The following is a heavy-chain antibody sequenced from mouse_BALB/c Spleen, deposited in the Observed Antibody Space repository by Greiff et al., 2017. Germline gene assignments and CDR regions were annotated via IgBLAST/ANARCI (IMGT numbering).Heavy chain of an antibody. D-gene: IGHD2-14*01. Sequence: QVQLKQSGAELVRPGTSVKVSCKASGYAFTNYLIEWVKQRPGQGLEWIGVINPGSGGTNYNEKFKGKATLTADKSSSTAYMQLSSLTSDDSAVYFCARSYDGRFAYWGQGTLVTVSA. CDR3: ARSYDGRFAY. CDR2: INPGSGGT. V-gene: IGHV1-54*01. J-gene: IGHJ3*01. CDR1: GYAFTNYL.